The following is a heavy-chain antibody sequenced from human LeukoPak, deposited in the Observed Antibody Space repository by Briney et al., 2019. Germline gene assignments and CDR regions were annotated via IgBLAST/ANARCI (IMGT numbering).Heavy chain of an antibody. CDR3: ARGGWVNLGAPCDY. CDR1: GGSFIGYY. J-gene: IGHJ4*02. Sequence: SETLSLTCAVSGGSFIGYYWSWVRQPPGKGLGWMGEINHSVSTNYNPSLTSRVTISVDTSKNQSSLMLRCVTAADTAVSYCARGGWVNLGAPCDYWGQGTLVTVSS. CDR2: INHSVST. D-gene: IGHD3-16*01. V-gene: IGHV4-34*01.